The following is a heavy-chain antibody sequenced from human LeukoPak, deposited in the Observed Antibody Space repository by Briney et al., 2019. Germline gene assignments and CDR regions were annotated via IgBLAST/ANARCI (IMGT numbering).Heavy chain of an antibody. Sequence: GGSLRLSCAASGFTFSSYGMYWVRQAPGKGLEWVAFIRFDGSEKYYADSVKGRFTISRDNSKNTLYLQMNSLRAEDTAVYYCAKDLIAVAGTLGYWGQGTLVTVSS. D-gene: IGHD6-19*01. V-gene: IGHV3-30*02. CDR1: GFTFSSYG. J-gene: IGHJ4*02. CDR3: AKDLIAVAGTLGY. CDR2: IRFDGSEK.